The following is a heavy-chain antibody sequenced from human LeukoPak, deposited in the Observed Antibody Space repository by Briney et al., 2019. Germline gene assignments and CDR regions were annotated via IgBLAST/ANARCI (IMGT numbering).Heavy chain of an antibody. D-gene: IGHD2-15*01. Sequence: AGGSLRLSCAASGFTFSNNWMNWVRQAPGEGLEWVANIKPDGSDKYYVDSVKGRFTISRDNSKNTLYLQMNSLRAEDTAVYYCARRTPGMGYDYWGQGTLVTVSS. CDR2: IKPDGSDK. CDR1: GFTFSNNW. CDR3: ARRTPGMGYDY. V-gene: IGHV3-7*03. J-gene: IGHJ4*02.